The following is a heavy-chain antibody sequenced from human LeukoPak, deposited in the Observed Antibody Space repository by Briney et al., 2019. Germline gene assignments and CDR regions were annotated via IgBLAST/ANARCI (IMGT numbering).Heavy chain of an antibody. CDR3: ARDAQRGFDYSNSLEY. D-gene: IGHD4-11*01. CDR1: GFIYSHYG. J-gene: IGHJ4*01. CDR2: IWSDGSNR. V-gene: IGHV3-33*01. Sequence: GGSLRLSCAASGFIYSHYGMLWVRQAPGKGLEWVAVIWSDGSNRFYAGSVKGRFTISRDNSQNTLFLQMNSLRAEDTAMYYCARDAQRGFDYSNSLEYWGHGTLVTVSS.